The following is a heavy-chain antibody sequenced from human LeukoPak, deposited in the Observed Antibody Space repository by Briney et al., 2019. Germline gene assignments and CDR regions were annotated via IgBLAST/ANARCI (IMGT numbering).Heavy chain of an antibody. J-gene: IGHJ4*02. CDR1: GFTFSSYS. Sequence: GGSLRLSCAASGFTFSSYSMNWVRQAPGKGLEGVSYISSSGSTIYYADSVKGRFTLSRDNAKNSLYLQLNSLRAEDTAVYYCAKDRVGAILYFDSWGQGTLVTVSS. CDR2: ISSSGSTI. D-gene: IGHD1-26*01. CDR3: AKDRVGAILYFDS. V-gene: IGHV3-48*04.